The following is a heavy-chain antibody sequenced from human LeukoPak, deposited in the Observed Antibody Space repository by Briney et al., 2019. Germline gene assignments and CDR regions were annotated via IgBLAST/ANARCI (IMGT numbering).Heavy chain of an antibody. J-gene: IGHJ6*03. CDR3: ARVSGVSYYYYYMDV. V-gene: IGHV4-30-2*01. Sequence: PSQTLSLTCTVSGGSISSGGYYWSWIRQPPGNDLERIEYSYHSVSTYYNPSLKSRVTILVDRSKNQFSLKLSSVTAADTAVYYCARVSGVSYYYYYMDVWGKGTTVTVSS. D-gene: IGHD6-25*01. CDR2: SYHSVST. CDR1: GGSISSGGYY.